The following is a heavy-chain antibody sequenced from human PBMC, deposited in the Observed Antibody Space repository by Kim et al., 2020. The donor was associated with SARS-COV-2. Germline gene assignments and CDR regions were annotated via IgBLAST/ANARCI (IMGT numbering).Heavy chain of an antibody. V-gene: IGHV3-30*04. CDR2: ISYDGSNK. CDR3: ARVRETSGWYPRFDY. D-gene: IGHD6-19*01. J-gene: IGHJ4*02. Sequence: GGSLRLSCAASGFTFSSYAMHWVRQAPGKGLEWVAVISYDGSNKYYADSVKGRFTISRDNSKNTLYLQMNSLRAEDTAVYYCARVRETSGWYPRFDYWGQGTLVTVSS. CDR1: GFTFSSYA.